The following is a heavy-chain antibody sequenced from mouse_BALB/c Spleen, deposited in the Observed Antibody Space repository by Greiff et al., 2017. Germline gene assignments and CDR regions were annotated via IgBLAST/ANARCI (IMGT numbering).Heavy chain of an antibody. CDR1: GFSLSRYS. D-gene: IGHD6-1*01. J-gene: IGHJ1*01. V-gene: IGHV2-6-4*01. Sequence: VKLMESGPGLVAPSQSLSITCTVSGFSLSRYSVHWVRQPPGKGLEWLGMIWGGGSTDYNSALKYRLIISKDNSKSQVFLKMNSLQTDDTAMYYCARNGLAQDWYFDVWGAGTTVTVSS. CDR3: ARNGLAQDWYFDV. CDR2: IWGGGST.